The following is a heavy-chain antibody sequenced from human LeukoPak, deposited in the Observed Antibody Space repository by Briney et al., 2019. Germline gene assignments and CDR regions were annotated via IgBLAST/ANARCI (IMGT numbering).Heavy chain of an antibody. D-gene: IGHD3-10*01. CDR1: GGTFSSYA. CDR3: ARVVRGISRYYYYYYMDV. J-gene: IGHJ6*03. Sequence: EASVKVSCKASGGTFSSYAISWVRQAPGQGLEWMGGIIPLFGTANYAQKFQGRVTITTDESTSTAYMELSSPRSEDTAVYYCARVVRGISRYYYYYYMDVWGKGTTVTVSS. CDR2: IIPLFGTA. V-gene: IGHV1-69*05.